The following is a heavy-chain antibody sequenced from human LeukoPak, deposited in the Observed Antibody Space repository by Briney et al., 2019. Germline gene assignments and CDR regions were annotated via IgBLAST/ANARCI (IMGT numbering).Heavy chain of an antibody. J-gene: IGHJ5*02. CDR2: IYYSGST. D-gene: IGHD2-15*01. V-gene: IGHV4-39*01. CDR1: GGSISSSSYY. CDR3: ARRGYCSGGSCYRWFDP. Sequence: SETLSLTCTVSGGSISSSSYYWGWIRQPPGKGLEWIGSIYYSGSTYYNPSLKSRVTISVDTSKNQFSQKLSSVTAADTAVYYCARRGYCSGGSCYRWFDPWGQGTLVTVSS.